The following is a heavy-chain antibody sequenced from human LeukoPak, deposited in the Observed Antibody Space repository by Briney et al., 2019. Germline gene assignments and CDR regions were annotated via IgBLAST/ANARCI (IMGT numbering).Heavy chain of an antibody. J-gene: IGHJ4*02. CDR3: ARDLLYYDSSGGDY. D-gene: IGHD3-22*01. CDR2: INHSGST. V-gene: IGHV4-34*01. CDR1: GGSFSGYY. Sequence: SETLSLTCAVYGGSFSGYYWSWIRQPPGKGLEWIGEINHSGSTNYNPSLKSRVTISVDTSKNQFSLKLSSVTPADTAVYYCARDLLYYDSSGGDYWGQGTLVTVSS.